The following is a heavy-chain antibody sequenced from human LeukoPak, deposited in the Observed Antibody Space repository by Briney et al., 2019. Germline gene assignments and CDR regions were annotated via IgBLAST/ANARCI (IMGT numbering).Heavy chain of an antibody. V-gene: IGHV3-9*01. J-gene: IGHJ4*02. CDR2: INLNSGKI. CDR1: GFSFDDHT. CDR3: AKDMGEDILVTSAYDY. Sequence: GGSLTLSCAASGFSFDDHTMHWLRQAPGKGLEWVSRINLNSGKIANADSVKGRFSILRDNANSSLYLQMNSLRPEDTALYYCAKDMGEDILVTSAYDYWGQGNRVTVSS. D-gene: IGHD5-12*01.